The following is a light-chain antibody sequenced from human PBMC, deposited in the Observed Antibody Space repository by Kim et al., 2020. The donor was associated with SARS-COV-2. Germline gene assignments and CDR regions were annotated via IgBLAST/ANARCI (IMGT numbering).Light chain of an antibody. CDR3: QQYNSFPWT. CDR2: KAS. J-gene: IGKJ1*01. V-gene: IGKV1-5*03. Sequence: DIQMTQSPPTLSASVGDRVTITCRASQSISSWLAWYQQKPGKAPKVLIYKASSLEREVPSRFSGSGSGTEFTLAVSGLQPDDSATYYCQQYNSFPWTFGQGTKVDIK. CDR1: QSISSW.